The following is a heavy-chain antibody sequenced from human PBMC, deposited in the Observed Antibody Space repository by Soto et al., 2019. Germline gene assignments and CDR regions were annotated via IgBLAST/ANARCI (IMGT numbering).Heavy chain of an antibody. Sequence: SETLSLTCAVYGGSFSGYYWSWIRQPPGKGLEWIGEINHSGSTNYNPSLKSRVTISVDTSKNQFSLKLSSVTAADTAVYYCARGSKYQLLGANWFDPWGQGTLVTVSS. CDR1: GGSFSGYY. V-gene: IGHV4-34*01. D-gene: IGHD2-2*01. J-gene: IGHJ5*02. CDR3: ARGSKYQLLGANWFDP. CDR2: INHSGST.